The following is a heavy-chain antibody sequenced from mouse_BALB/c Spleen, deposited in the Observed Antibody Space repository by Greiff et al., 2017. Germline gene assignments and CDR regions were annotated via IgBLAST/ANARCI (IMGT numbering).Heavy chain of an antibody. D-gene: IGHD2-14*01. J-gene: IGHJ4*01. Sequence: DVHLVESGGGLVKPGGSLKLSCAASGFTFSDYYMYWVRQTPEKRLEWVATISDGGSYTYYPDSVKGRFTISRDNAKNNLYLQMSSLKSEDTAMYYCARGTTRTYAMDYWGQGTSVTVSS. CDR3: ARGTTRTYAMDY. V-gene: IGHV5-4*02. CDR2: ISDGGSYT. CDR1: GFTFSDYY.